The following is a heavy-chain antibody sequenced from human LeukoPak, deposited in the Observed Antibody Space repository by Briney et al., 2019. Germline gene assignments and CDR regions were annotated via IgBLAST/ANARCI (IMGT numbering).Heavy chain of an antibody. Sequence: GGSLRLSCAASGFTFNNYAINWVRQAPGKGLEWVSSISGGETTYYADSAKGRFTISRDNSQNTLYLQMNSLRAEDTAVYYCARDYADYVGYFFFDYWGQGKLVTVSS. CDR1: GFTFNNYA. J-gene: IGHJ4*02. CDR3: ARDYADYVGYFFFDY. D-gene: IGHD4-17*01. V-gene: IGHV3-23*01. CDR2: ISGGETT.